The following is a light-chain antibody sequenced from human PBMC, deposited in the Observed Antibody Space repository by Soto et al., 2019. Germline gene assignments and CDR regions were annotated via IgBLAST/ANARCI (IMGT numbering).Light chain of an antibody. CDR2: DAS. CDR3: QQCRNWPLT. V-gene: IGKV3-15*01. J-gene: IGKJ4*01. Sequence: EIVMTQSPATLSVSPGEGATLSCKASQNVYNNLAWYQQRPGQPPRLLIYDASTRATGISARFSGSGYGTEFTLTISSLQSEYFAVYFCQQCRNWPLTFGGGTMWISN. CDR1: QNVYNN.